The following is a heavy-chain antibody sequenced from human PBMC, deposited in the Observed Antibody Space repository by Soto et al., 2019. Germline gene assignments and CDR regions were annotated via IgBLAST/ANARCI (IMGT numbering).Heavy chain of an antibody. CDR2: TKSGGNT. CDR3: AKWRKTCPYPNCLQAFDF. CDR1: GFILSNYA. D-gene: IGHD2-21*01. J-gene: IGHJ4*02. V-gene: IGHV3-23*01. Sequence: PGGSLRLSCAASGFILSNYAMAWVRQAPGKGLDWVAVTKSGGNTYYADSVKGRFTISRDNSKNTVYLQMNSLRAEDAALYYCAKWRKTCPYPNCLQAFDFWGQGTLVTVSS.